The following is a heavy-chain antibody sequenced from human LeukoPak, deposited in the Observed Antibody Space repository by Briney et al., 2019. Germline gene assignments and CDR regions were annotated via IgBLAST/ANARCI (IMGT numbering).Heavy chain of an antibody. CDR3: AKEIRSYGFAFDI. J-gene: IGHJ3*02. V-gene: IGHV3-30*02. D-gene: IGHD5-18*01. CDR2: IRYDGSNK. CDR1: GFTFSSYG. Sequence: PGGSLRLSCAASGFTFSSYGMHWVRQAPGKGLEWVAFIRYDGSNKYYADSVKGRFTISRDNSKNTLYLQMNSLRAEDTAVYYCAKEIRSYGFAFDIWGQGTMVTVSS.